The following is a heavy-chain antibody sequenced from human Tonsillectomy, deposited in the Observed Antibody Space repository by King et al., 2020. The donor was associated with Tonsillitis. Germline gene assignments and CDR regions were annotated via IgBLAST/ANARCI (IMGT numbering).Heavy chain of an antibody. Sequence: QLVQSGGGVVQPGRSLRLSCAASGFTFSSYAMHWVRQAPGKGLEWVAVISYDGSNKYYADSVKGRFTISRDNSKNTLYLQMNSLRAEDTAVYYCARGDSPSDFWSGWGQDYRGYYFDYWGQGTLVTVSS. J-gene: IGHJ4*02. CDR1: GFTFSSYA. D-gene: IGHD3-3*01. CDR2: ISYDGSNK. CDR3: ARGDSPSDFWSGWGQDYRGYYFDY. V-gene: IGHV3-30-3*01.